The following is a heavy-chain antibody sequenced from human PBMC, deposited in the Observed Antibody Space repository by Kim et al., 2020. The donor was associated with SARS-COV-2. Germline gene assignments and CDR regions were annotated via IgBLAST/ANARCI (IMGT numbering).Heavy chain of an antibody. V-gene: IGHV4-30-4*01. CDR2: IYYTGSS. D-gene: IGHD2-21*02. CDR3: ARGPPIGGGDCYSH. CDR1: GGSISSGDYY. J-gene: IGHJ4*02. Sequence: SETLSLTCTVSGGSISSGDYYWSWIRQPPGKGLEWIGYIYYTGSSHYNPSLNSRVTISIDTSKNQFSLKLSSVTAVDTAVYYCARGPPIGGGDCYSHWGQGTLVTVSS.